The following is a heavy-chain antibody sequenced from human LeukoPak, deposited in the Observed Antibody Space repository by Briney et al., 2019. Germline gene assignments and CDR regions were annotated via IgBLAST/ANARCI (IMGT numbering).Heavy chain of an antibody. CDR3: ARAGSVEMATIYFSY. CDR2: ISAYNGNT. Sequence: ASVKVSCKASGYTFTSYGISWVRQAPGQGLEWMGWISAYNGNTNYAQKLQGRVTMTTDTSTSTAYMELRSLRSDDTAVYYCARAGSVEMATIYFSYWGQGTLVTVSS. D-gene: IGHD5-24*01. J-gene: IGHJ4*02. CDR1: GYTFTSYG. V-gene: IGHV1-18*01.